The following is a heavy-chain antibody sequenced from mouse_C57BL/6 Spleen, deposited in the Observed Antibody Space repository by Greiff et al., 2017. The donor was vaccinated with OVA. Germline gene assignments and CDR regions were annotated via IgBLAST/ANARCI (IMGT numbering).Heavy chain of an antibody. V-gene: IGHV1-81*01. CDR1: GYTFTSYG. CDR3: ARRVDDYDYDGEDY. CDR2: IYPRSGNT. Sequence: QVQLQQSGAELARPGASVKLSCKASGYTFTSYGISWVKQRTGQGLEWIGEIYPRSGNTYYNEKFKGKATLTADKSSSTAYMELRSLTSEDSAVYFCARRVDDYDYDGEDYWGQGTTLTVSS. D-gene: IGHD2-4*01. J-gene: IGHJ2*01.